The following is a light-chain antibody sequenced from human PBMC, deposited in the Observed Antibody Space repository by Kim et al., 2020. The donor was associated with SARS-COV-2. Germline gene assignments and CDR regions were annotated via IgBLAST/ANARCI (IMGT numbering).Light chain of an antibody. CDR3: SSYAGSKNLV. V-gene: IGLV2-8*01. CDR1: SSDVGGHNY. CDR2: EVS. Sequence: QAVTSSCTGTSSDVGGHNYVSWYQQHPGKAPQPLIYEVSKRPSGVPDRFAGSKSGNTASLTVSGLQAEDEADYYCSSYAGSKNLVFGGGTQLTVL. J-gene: IGLJ2*01.